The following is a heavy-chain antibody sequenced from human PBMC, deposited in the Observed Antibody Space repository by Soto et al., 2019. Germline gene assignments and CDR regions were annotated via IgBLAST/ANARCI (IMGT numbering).Heavy chain of an antibody. V-gene: IGHV1-69*01. J-gene: IGHJ6*02. Sequence: QVQLVQSGAEVKKPGSSVKVSCKASGGTFSSYAISWVRQAPGQGLEWMGGIIPIFGAANYAQKFQGRVTMAADESTRTAYMELSSVKSEDTAVFYCARGPYSCTGSSFAYDYDGMDVWGQGTTVTVSS. CDR2: IIPIFGAA. CDR1: GGTFSSYA. D-gene: IGHD6-6*01. CDR3: ARGPYSCTGSSFAYDYDGMDV.